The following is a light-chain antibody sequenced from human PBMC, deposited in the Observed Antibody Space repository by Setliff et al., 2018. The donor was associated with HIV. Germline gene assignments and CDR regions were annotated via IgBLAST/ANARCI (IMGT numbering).Light chain of an antibody. Sequence: ELTQSPSVSVAPGKTARITCGGNNIGDKSVFWYPQKPGLAPVLVIYYDTDRPSGIPERFSGSNSGNTATLTISRVEAGDEADYSCQVWDSSSDAWVFGGGTKVTVL. V-gene: IGLV3-21*04. CDR1: NIGDKS. J-gene: IGLJ3*02. CDR2: YDT. CDR3: QVWDSSSDAWV.